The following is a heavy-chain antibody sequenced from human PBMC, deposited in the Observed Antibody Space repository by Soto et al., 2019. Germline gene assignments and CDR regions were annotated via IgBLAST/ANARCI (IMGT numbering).Heavy chain of an antibody. J-gene: IGHJ6*02. V-gene: IGHV4-38-2*01. D-gene: IGHD1-26*01. CDR3: ASGERRQPMDV. CDR1: GYSISSGYY. CDR2: IYHSGST. Sequence: PSETLSLTCAVSGYSISSGYYWGWIRQPPGKGLEWIGSIYHSGSTYYNPSLKSRVTISVDTSKNQFSLKLSSVTAADTAVYYCASGERRQPMDVWGQGTTVTVSS.